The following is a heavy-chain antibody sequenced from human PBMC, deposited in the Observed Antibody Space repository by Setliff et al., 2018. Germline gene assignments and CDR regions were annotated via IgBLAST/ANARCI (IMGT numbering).Heavy chain of an antibody. D-gene: IGHD5-12*01. CDR1: GGSISSSNW. J-gene: IGHJ4*02. CDR3: ARAPPPWLQSLGGDY. Sequence: SETLSLTCAVSGGSISSSNWWSWVRQPPGKGLEWIGEIYHSGSTNYNPPLKSRVTISVDTSKNQFSLTLTSVTAADTAVYYCARAPPPWLQSLGGDYWGQGTLVTVSS. CDR2: IYHSGST. V-gene: IGHV4-4*02.